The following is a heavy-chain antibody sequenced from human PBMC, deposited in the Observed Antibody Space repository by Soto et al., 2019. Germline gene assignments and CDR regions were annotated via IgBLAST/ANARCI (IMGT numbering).Heavy chain of an antibody. J-gene: IGHJ3*02. V-gene: IGHV3-74*01. CDR3: ARARDTMVRGVRRAFDI. CDR1: GFTFSSYW. D-gene: IGHD3-10*01. Sequence: EVQLVESGGGLVQPGGSLRLSCAASGFTFSSYWMHWVRQAPGKGLVWVSRINSDGSSTSYADSVKGRFTISRDNAKNTLYLQMNSLRAEDTAVYYCARARDTMVRGVRRAFDIWGQGTMVTVSS. CDR2: INSDGSST.